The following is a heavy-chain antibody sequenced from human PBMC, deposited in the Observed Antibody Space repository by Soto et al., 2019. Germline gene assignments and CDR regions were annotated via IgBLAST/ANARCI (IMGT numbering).Heavy chain of an antibody. CDR3: ARCPYSSSWPEYYFDY. V-gene: IGHV3-74*01. CDR2: INSDGSST. Sequence: GGSLRLSCAASGFTFSSYWRHWVRQAPGKGLVWVSRINSDGSSTSYADSVKGRFTISRDNAKNTLYLQMNSLRAEDTAVYYCARCPYSSSWPEYYFDYWGQGTLVTVSS. CDR1: GFTFSSYW. J-gene: IGHJ4*02. D-gene: IGHD6-13*01.